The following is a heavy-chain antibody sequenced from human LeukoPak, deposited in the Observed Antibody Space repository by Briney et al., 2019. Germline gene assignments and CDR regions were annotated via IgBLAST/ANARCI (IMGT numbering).Heavy chain of an antibody. D-gene: IGHD2-15*01. CDR2: IYYSGST. Sequence: KPSQTLSLTCTVSGGSISSSSYYWGWIRQPPGKGLEWIGSIYYSGSTYYNPSFKSRVTISVDTSKNQFSLKLSSVTAADTAVYYCARSGTHRYCSGGSCYGWTRGLFGYWGQGTLVTVSS. J-gene: IGHJ4*02. CDR3: ARSGTHRYCSGGSCYGWTRGLFGY. CDR1: GGSISSSSYY. V-gene: IGHV4-39*01.